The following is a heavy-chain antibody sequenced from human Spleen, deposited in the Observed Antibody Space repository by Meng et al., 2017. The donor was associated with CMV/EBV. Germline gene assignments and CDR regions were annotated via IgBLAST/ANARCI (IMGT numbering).Heavy chain of an antibody. CDR3: GSVKRLGINH. CDR2: MYYTGTT. CDR1: GGSLSSCTYY. D-gene: IGHD1-1*01. Sequence: QLQLQESGPGRVKPSETLSLTCSVSGGSLSSCTYYWGWIRQPPGKGLEWIGTMYYTGTTYYNPSLKSRVTISLNTSKNQFSLKLTSLTAADTAMYYCGSVKRLGINHWGQGTLVTVSS. J-gene: IGHJ5*02. V-gene: IGHV4-39*07.